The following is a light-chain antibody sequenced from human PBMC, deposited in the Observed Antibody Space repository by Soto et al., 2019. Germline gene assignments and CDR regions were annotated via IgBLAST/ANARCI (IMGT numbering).Light chain of an antibody. Sequence: DIVMTQSPDSLAVSLGERATINCKSSQSVLYSSNNKNYLAWYQQKPGQPPKLLIYWASTRESGVPDRFSGSGSGTDFTLTISSLQAEDVAVYYCRQYYSTPQTFDQGTKVEIK. V-gene: IGKV4-1*01. CDR2: WAS. CDR1: QSVLYSSNNKNY. J-gene: IGKJ1*01. CDR3: RQYYSTPQT.